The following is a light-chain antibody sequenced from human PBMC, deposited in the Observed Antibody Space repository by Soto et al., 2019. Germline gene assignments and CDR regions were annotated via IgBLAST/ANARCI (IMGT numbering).Light chain of an antibody. CDR2: EVT. V-gene: IGLV2-14*01. J-gene: IGLJ3*02. CDR3: SSYTNTGPLAV. CDR1: RSDIGLYNY. Sequence: QSALTQPASVSGSPGQSITISCAGTRSDIGLYNYVSWYHQPPGEAPQLLIYEVTNRPSGVSHRFSGSKAGNTASLTISGLQGEDEGDYYCSSYTNTGPLAVFGGGTKLIVL.